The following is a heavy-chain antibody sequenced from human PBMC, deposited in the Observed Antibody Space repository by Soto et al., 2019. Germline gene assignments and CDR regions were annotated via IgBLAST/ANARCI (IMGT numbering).Heavy chain of an antibody. V-gene: IGHV1-46*02. J-gene: IGHJ4*02. CDR1: GYNFNQYY. D-gene: IGHD4-17*01. Sequence: QVQLVQSGPEVRKPGASVRLSCATSGYNFNQYYIHWVRQAPGQGLEWMGIINLRGGTTEYAHKFLGRVTVTGETSMMTAYMELSSLRSEDTAVYFCASGPDDSDVPRWDHWGQGTLITVSS. CDR2: INLRGGTT. CDR3: ASGPDDSDVPRWDH.